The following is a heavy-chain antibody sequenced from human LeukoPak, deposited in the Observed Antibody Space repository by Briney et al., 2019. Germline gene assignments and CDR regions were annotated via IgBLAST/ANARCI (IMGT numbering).Heavy chain of an antibody. CDR1: GLTFSSYA. CDR3: AKARGWPYYFNY. J-gene: IGHJ4*02. CDR2: ITGTADNK. V-gene: IGHV3-23*01. Sequence: GGSLRLSCAASGLTFSSYAMIWVRQAPGKGLEWVSAITGTADNKYYADSVKGRFSISRDNSKNTVYLKLYSLGAEDTAVYYCAKARGWPYYFNYWGQGTLVTVYS. D-gene: IGHD6-19*01.